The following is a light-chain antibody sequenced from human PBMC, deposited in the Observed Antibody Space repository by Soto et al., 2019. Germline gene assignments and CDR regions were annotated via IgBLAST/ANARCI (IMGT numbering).Light chain of an antibody. CDR1: QSVSRY. Sequence: EIVLTQSPPTLSLSPGERATLSCRASQSVSRYLAWYQQRPGQAPRLLIYDASNRATGIPARFSGSGSGTDFTLTISSLEPGDFAVYYCQKRSDWGTFGQGTKVDI. J-gene: IGKJ1*01. CDR2: DAS. CDR3: QKRSDWGT. V-gene: IGKV3-11*01.